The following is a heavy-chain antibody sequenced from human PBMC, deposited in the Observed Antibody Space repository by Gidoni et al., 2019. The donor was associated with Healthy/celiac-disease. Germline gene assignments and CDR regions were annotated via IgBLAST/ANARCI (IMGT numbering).Heavy chain of an antibody. D-gene: IGHD5-18*01. Sequence: EVQLVESGGGLVQPGGSLRLSCAASGFPFSSYWMSWFRQAPGKGLEWVANIKQDGSEKYYVDSVKGRFTISRDNAKNSLYLQMNSLRAEDTAVYYCARDGWIQLLAVLDYWGQGTLVTVSS. CDR1: GFPFSSYW. CDR2: IKQDGSEK. V-gene: IGHV3-7*05. CDR3: ARDGWIQLLAVLDY. J-gene: IGHJ4*02.